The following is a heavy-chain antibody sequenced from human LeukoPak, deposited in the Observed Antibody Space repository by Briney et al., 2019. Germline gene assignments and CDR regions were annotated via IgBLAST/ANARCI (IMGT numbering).Heavy chain of an antibody. CDR1: GFTFSSYG. CDR3: ASHIAAAGPYPGAFDI. CDR2: ISYDGSNK. V-gene: IGHV3-30*03. Sequence: GGSLRLSCAASGFTFSSYGMHWVRQAPGKGPEWVAVISYDGSNKYYADSVKGRFTISRDNSKNTLYLQMNSLRAEDAAVYYCASHIAAAGPYPGAFDIWGQGTMVTVSS. J-gene: IGHJ3*02. D-gene: IGHD6-13*01.